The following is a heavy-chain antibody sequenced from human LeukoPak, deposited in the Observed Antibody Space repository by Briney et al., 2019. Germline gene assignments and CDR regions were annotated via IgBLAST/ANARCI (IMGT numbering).Heavy chain of an antibody. CDR2: ISSSSSYI. CDR3: ARGSGGSWYLDY. J-gene: IGHJ4*02. D-gene: IGHD6-13*01. Sequence: GGSLRLSCAASGFTFSSYAMSWVRQAPGKGLEWVSSISSSSSYIYYADSVKGRFTISRDNAKNSLYLQMNSLRAEDTAVYYCARGSGGSWYLDYWGQGTLVTVSS. V-gene: IGHV3-21*01. CDR1: GFTFSSYA.